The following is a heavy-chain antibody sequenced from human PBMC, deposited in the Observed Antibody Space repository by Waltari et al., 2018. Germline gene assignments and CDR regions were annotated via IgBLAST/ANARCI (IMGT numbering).Heavy chain of an antibody. CDR3: ARYSYGPYYFDY. V-gene: IGHV4-31*01. CDR2: IYYSGST. D-gene: IGHD5-18*01. CDR1: GGSISSGGYY. J-gene: IGHJ4*02. Sequence: QVQLQESGPGLVKPSQTLSLTCTVSGGSISSGGYYWSWTRQHPGKGLEWIGYIYYSGSTYYNPSLKSLVTISVDTSKNQFSLKLSSVTAADTAVYYCARYSYGPYYFDYWGQGTLVTVSS.